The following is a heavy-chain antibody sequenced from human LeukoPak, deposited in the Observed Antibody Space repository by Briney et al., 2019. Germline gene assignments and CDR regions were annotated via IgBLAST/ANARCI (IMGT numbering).Heavy chain of an antibody. CDR3: ARFPNYVAGHIWFDP. Sequence: GASVKVSCKASGYTSTSYDINWVRQATGQGLEWMGWMNPNSGNTGYAQKFQGRVTMTRNTSISTAYMELSSLRSEDTAVYYCARFPNYVAGHIWFDPWGQGTLVTVSS. V-gene: IGHV1-8*01. J-gene: IGHJ5*02. CDR1: GYTSTSYD. CDR2: MNPNSGNT. D-gene: IGHD6-19*01.